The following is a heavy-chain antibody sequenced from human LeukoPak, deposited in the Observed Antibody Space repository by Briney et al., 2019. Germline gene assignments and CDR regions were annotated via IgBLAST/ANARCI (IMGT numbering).Heavy chain of an antibody. CDR1: GFTFSSYS. Sequence: GGSLRLSCAASGFTFSSYSMNWVRQAPGKGLEWVSSISSSSSYIYYADSVKGRFTISRDNAKNSLYLQMNSPRAEDTAVYYCARALLSDYYDSSGYYDWGQGTLVTVSS. CDR3: ARALLSDYYDSSGYYD. CDR2: ISSSSSYI. D-gene: IGHD3-22*01. V-gene: IGHV3-21*01. J-gene: IGHJ4*02.